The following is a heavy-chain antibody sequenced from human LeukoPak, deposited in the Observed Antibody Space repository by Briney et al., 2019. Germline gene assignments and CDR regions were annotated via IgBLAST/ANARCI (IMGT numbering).Heavy chain of an antibody. Sequence: ASVKVSCKASGYTFTSYAISWVRQAPGQGLEWMGGIIPIFGTANYAQKFQGRVTITADESTSTAYMELSSLRSEDTAVYYCARVSYYYGSGSADEIDYWGQGTLVTVSS. D-gene: IGHD3-10*01. CDR1: GYTFTSYA. J-gene: IGHJ4*02. V-gene: IGHV1-69*13. CDR2: IIPIFGTA. CDR3: ARVSYYYGSGSADEIDY.